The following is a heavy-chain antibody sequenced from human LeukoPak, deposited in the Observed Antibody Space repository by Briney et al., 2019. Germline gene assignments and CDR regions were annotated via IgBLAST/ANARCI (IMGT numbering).Heavy chain of an antibody. CDR1: GGTFSSYA. J-gene: IGHJ6*02. V-gene: IGHV1-69*05. CDR3: ARDYYYDFWSGYYDLYYYGMDV. D-gene: IGHD3-3*01. Sequence: SVKVSCKASGGTFSSYAISWVRQAPGQGLEWMGGIIPIFGTANYAQKFQGRVTMTTDTSTSTAYMELRSLRSDDTAVYYCARDYYYDFWSGYYDLYYYGMDVWGQGTTVTVSS. CDR2: IIPIFGTA.